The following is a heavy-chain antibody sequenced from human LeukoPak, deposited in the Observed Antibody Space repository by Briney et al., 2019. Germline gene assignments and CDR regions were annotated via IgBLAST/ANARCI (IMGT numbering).Heavy chain of an antibody. CDR1: GFTFSSDG. V-gene: IGHV3-33*01. CDR3: AVEYNSSPYAFDL. Sequence: WGSLRLSCVASGFTFSSDGMGWVRQAPGKGLDWVAVIWYDGSNKYYADSVKGRFTISRDNSKNMLYLQMNSLRVEDTAVYYCAVEYNSSPYAFDLWGQGTKVTVSS. J-gene: IGHJ3*01. D-gene: IGHD2/OR15-2a*01. CDR2: IWYDGSNK.